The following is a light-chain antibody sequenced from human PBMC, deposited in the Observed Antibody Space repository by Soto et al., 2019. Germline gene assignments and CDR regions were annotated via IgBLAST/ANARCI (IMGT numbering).Light chain of an antibody. CDR1: QSVNNN. V-gene: IGKV3-15*01. CDR3: QEYNTWPWT. CDR2: GAS. Sequence: IVLKQSPGTLSLSQGERATLSCRASQSVNNNLAWYQQKLGQAPRVLIYGASTRATGIPARFTGSGSGTEFILTITSLQSEDSAVYYCQEYNTWPWTFGQGTKVDI. J-gene: IGKJ1*01.